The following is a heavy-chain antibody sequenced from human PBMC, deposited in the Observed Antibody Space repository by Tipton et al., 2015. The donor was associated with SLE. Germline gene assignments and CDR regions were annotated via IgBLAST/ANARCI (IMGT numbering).Heavy chain of an antibody. J-gene: IGHJ4*02. Sequence: GLVKPSETLSLTCIASGDSISSSSYYWGWIRQPPGKGLEWIGEINHGGNTNYNPSLKSRLTISVDTSKNQFSLKLSSVTAADTAVYYCARDEYRYDTTGYHLLGHFDFWGRGTLVTVSS. CDR2: INHGGNT. CDR1: GDSISSSSYY. V-gene: IGHV4-39*07. D-gene: IGHD3-22*01. CDR3: ARDEYRYDTTGYHLLGHFDF.